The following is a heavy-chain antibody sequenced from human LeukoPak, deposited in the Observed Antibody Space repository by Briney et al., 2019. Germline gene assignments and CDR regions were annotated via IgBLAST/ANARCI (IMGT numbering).Heavy chain of an antibody. CDR1: GYTFTGYY. CDR3: ARDSLSSGYDSSGYYYDPFDI. J-gene: IGHJ3*02. D-gene: IGHD3-22*01. CDR2: INPNSGGT. V-gene: IGHV1-2*02. Sequence: ASVKVSCKASGYTFTGYYMHWVRQAPGQGLEWMGWINPNSGGTNYAQKFQGRVTMTRDTSISTAYMELSRLRSDDTAVYYCARDSLSSGYDSSGYYYDPFDIWGQGTMVTVPS.